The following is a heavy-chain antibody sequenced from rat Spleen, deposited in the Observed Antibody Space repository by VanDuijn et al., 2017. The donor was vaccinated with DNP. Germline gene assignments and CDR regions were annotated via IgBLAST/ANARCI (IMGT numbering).Heavy chain of an antibody. CDR2: IVNDGSRT. Sequence: EVQLVESGGDLVQPGGSLKLSCVASGISFSDCKMAWVRQAPGKGLEWVASIVNDGSRTYYRDSVKGRFTISRDNAKSTLDLQMDSLTSEDTATYFCATHRTSIATYYFDYWGQGAMVTVSS. J-gene: IGHJ2*01. V-gene: IGHV5S10*01. CDR1: GISFSDCK. D-gene: IGHD1-3*01. CDR3: ATHRTSIATYYFDY.